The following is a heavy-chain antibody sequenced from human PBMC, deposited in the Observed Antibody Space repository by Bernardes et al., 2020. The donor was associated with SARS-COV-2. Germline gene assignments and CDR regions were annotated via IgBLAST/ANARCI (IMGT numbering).Heavy chain of an antibody. J-gene: IGHJ4*02. CDR2: IDQSGKT. CDR3: ARGRILRYFDWFGRGPDDF. Sequence: SETPSLTCGVYGGAFSGHYWSWIRQPPGKGLEWIGAIDQSGKTNYNPSLKSRVTMSVDTSNKQFFLKLNSVTAADTAVYYCARGRILRYFDWFGRGPDDFGGQGTLVTVSS. V-gene: IGHV4-34*01. CDR1: GGAFSGHY. D-gene: IGHD3-9*01.